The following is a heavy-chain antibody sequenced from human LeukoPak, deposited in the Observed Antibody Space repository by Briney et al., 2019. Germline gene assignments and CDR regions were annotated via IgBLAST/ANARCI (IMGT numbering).Heavy chain of an antibody. D-gene: IGHD6-19*01. CDR3: ARRRYSSGWYGPDFDY. J-gene: IGHJ4*02. CDR2: ISAYNGNT. Sequence: EASVKVSCKASGYTFTSYGISWVRQAPGQGLEWMGWISAYNGNTNYAQKLQGRVTMTTDTSTSTAYMELRSLRSDDTAVYYCARRRYSSGWYGPDFDYWGQGTLVTVSS. CDR1: GYTFTSYG. V-gene: IGHV1-18*01.